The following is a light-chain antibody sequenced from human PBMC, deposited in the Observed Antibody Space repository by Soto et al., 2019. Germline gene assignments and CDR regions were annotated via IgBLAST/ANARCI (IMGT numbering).Light chain of an antibody. CDR3: QQAYSYPLT. J-gene: IGKJ4*01. Sequence: DIQMTQSPSYVSASVGDSVTITCRASQKIDSSLAWYQQRPGKAPNLLIYGALHLQSGVSSRFSGGGVGRDFSLTITRLQPEDSATYYCQQAYSYPLTFGGGTKVEIE. CDR1: QKIDSS. CDR2: GAL. V-gene: IGKV1-12*01.